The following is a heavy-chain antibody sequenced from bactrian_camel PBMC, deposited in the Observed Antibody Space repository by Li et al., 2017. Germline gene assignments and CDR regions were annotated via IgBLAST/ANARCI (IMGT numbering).Heavy chain of an antibody. CDR3: AADISPGTICSAATQILAFQY. J-gene: IGHJ4*01. Sequence: HVQLVESGGGSVEAGGSLRLSCAASIYVDCRYCLGWFRQAPGKQREWVSSINRDGTTSYVDSVQGRFTISKDSAKRTLYLDMNSLKPEDTAMYYCAADISPGTICSAATQILAFQYRGQGTQVTVS. V-gene: IGHV3S53*01. CDR1: IYVDCRYC. D-gene: IGHD2*01. CDR2: INRDGTT.